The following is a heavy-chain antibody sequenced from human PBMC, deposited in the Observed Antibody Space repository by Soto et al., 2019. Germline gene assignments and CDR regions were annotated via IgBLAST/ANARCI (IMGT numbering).Heavy chain of an antibody. CDR1: GFTFSSYA. CDR2: ISGSGGST. V-gene: IGHV3-23*01. Sequence: GGSLRLSCAASGFTFSSYAMSWVRQAPGKGLEWVSAISGSGGSTYYADSVKGRFTIPRDNSKNTLYLQMNSLRAEDTAVYYCAKYRVVAYDAFDIWGQGTMVTVSS. J-gene: IGHJ3*02. CDR3: AKYRVVAYDAFDI. D-gene: IGHD2-15*01.